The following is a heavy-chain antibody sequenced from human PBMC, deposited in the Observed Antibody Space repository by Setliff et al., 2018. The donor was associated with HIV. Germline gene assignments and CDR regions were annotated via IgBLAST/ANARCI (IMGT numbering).Heavy chain of an antibody. Sequence: PSETLSLTCIVSGGSISPTNYCWNWIRQSAGKGLQWIGRIYDSGSTKYNPSLKSRVTMSLDTSKNQFSLNLDSVTAADTAMYYCARNWGAPNQFDPWGQGTLVTVSS. V-gene: IGHV4-4*07. D-gene: IGHD7-27*01. CDR2: IYDSGST. J-gene: IGHJ5*02. CDR1: GGSISPTNYC. CDR3: ARNWGAPNQFDP.